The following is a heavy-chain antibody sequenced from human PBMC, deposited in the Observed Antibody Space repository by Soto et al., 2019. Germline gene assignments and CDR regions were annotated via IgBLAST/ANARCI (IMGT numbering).Heavy chain of an antibody. D-gene: IGHD3-10*02. V-gene: IGHV3-23*01. CDR2: ISGSGDNT. CDR3: AKAGPAYVDALDV. Sequence: GVSLRLSCAASGFIFAGYAMNWIRQAPGKGLEWVSGISGSGDNTYYTGSVKGRFTISRDNSKDTLYLQINSLRAEDTAVYYCAKAGPAYVDALDVFGEGTMVTVSS. CDR1: GFIFAGYA. J-gene: IGHJ3*01.